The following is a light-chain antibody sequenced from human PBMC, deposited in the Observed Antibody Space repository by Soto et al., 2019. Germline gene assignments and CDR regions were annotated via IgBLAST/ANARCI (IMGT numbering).Light chain of an antibody. CDR2: GAS. Sequence: EIVLTQSPATLSLSPGERATLSCRASQSVSSSYLAWYQQKAGQAPRLLIYGASSRATGIPDRFSGSGSGTDFTLTISRLEPEDFAVYYCQHYGSSWTFGQGTKVDIK. V-gene: IGKV3-20*01. J-gene: IGKJ1*01. CDR1: QSVSSSY. CDR3: QHYGSSWT.